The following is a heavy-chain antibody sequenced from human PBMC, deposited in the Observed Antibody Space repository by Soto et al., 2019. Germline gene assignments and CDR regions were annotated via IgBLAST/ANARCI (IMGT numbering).Heavy chain of an antibody. D-gene: IGHD6-19*01. J-gene: IGHJ4*02. CDR2: IYWDDDK. Sequence: QITLKESDPPFLRRTQTLTLTCTFSGFSLSSTAVGVNWIRQPPGKALEWLALIYWDDDKQYSPSLKSRLTITQDTSNNQVVLTMTNMDPVDTATYYCAHGSGWLSDYWGQGTVVTVSS. CDR3: AHGSGWLSDY. V-gene: IGHV2-5*02. CDR1: GFSLSSTAVG.